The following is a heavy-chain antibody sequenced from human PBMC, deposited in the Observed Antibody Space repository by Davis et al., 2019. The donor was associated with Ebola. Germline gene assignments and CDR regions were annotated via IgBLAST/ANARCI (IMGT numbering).Heavy chain of an antibody. CDR3: AAAFDY. V-gene: IGHV4-39*01. J-gene: IGHJ4*02. Sequence: PSETLSLTCTVSGGSISSSGYYWGWIRQPPGKGLEWIGSIYYGGGTYSNPSLKSRVTISVDTSMNQFSLKLTSVTAADTAIYYCAAAFDYWGQGTLVTVSS. D-gene: IGHD2-15*01. CDR2: IYYGGGT. CDR1: GGSISSSGYY.